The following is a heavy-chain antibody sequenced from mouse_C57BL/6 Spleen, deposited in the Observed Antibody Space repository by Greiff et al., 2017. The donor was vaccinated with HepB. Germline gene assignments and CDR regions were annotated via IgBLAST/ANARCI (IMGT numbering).Heavy chain of an antibody. Sequence: VQLKESGPELVKPGASVKISCKASGYSFTDYNMNWVKQSNGKSLEWIGVINPNYGTTSYNQKFKGKATLTVDQSSSTAYMQLNSLTSEDSAVYYCARNYGSSYKDYYAMDYWGQGTSVTVSS. CDR3: ARNYGSSYKDYYAMDY. J-gene: IGHJ4*01. V-gene: IGHV1-39*01. CDR1: GYSFTDYN. D-gene: IGHD1-1*01. CDR2: INPNYGTT.